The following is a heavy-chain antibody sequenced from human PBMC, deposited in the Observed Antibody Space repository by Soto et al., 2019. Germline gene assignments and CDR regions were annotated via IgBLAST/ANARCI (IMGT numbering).Heavy chain of an antibody. CDR1: GYSFRNYG. D-gene: IGHD1-26*01. CDR2: ISAYNGDT. CDR3: AITLHSDDLSF. V-gene: IGHV1-18*01. Sequence: QVQLVQSGAEVKKPGASVKVSCKASGYSFRNYGISWVRQGPGQGLEWMGWISAYNGDTKYSQKFPGRVTMTTDTSTSRAHMELRSLRSDDTAVYYCAITLHSDDLSFWGQGTLVTVSS. J-gene: IGHJ4*02.